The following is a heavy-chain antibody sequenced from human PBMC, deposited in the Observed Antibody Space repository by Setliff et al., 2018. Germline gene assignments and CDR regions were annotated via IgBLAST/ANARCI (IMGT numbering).Heavy chain of an antibody. D-gene: IGHD4-17*01. CDR1: GYTFTSYD. V-gene: IGHV1-18*01. Sequence: GASVKVSCKASGYTFTSYDINWVRQAPGQGLEWMGWISAYNGNTNYAQKLQGRVTMTTDTSTSTAYMELRSLRSDDTAVYYCASLRLRYDAFDIWGQGTMVTVSS. CDR2: ISAYNGNT. CDR3: ASLRLRYDAFDI. J-gene: IGHJ3*02.